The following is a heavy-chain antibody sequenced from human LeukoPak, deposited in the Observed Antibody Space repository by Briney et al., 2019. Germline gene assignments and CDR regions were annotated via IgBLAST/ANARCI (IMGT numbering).Heavy chain of an antibody. CDR1: GGSFSGYY. CDR3: ARARGWDSSGWYISRPNWFDP. V-gene: IGHV4-34*01. D-gene: IGHD6-19*01. J-gene: IGHJ5*02. Sequence: SETLSLTCAVYGGSFSGYYWSWIRQPPGKGLEWIGEINHSGSTNYNPSLKSRVTISVDTSKNQFSLKLSSVTAADTAVYYYARARGWDSSGWYISRPNWFDPWGQGTLVTVSS. CDR2: INHSGST.